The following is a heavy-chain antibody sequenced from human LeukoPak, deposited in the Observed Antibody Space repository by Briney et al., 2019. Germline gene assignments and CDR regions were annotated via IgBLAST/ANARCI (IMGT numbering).Heavy chain of an antibody. D-gene: IGHD3-10*01. J-gene: IGHJ4*02. V-gene: IGHV4-34*01. CDR2: INHSGST. Sequence: PSETLSLTCAVYGGSFSGYCWSWIRQPPGKGLEWIGEINHSGSTNYNPSLKSRVTISVDTSKNQFSLKLGYETAADTAVYYCARSAIDGSGVPDYWGQGTLVTVSS. CDR3: ARSAIDGSGVPDY. CDR1: GGSFSGYC.